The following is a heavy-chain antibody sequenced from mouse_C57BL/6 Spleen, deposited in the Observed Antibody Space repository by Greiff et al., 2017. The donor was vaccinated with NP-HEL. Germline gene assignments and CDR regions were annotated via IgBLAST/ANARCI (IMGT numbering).Heavy chain of an antibody. Sequence: EVQRVESGGGLVKPGGSLKLSCAASGFTFSDYGMHWVRQAPEKGLEWVAYISSGSSTIYYADTVKGRFTISRDNAKNTLFLQMTSLRSEDTAMYYCARVPITTVVDAMDYWGQGTSVTVST. CDR2: ISSGSSTI. V-gene: IGHV5-17*01. J-gene: IGHJ4*01. CDR1: GFTFSDYG. CDR3: ARVPITTVVDAMDY. D-gene: IGHD1-1*01.